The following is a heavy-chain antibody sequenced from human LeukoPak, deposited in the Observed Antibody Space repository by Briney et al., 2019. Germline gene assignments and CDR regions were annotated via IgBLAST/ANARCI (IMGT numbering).Heavy chain of an antibody. Sequence: GASVKVSCKASGFTFTSSAVQWVRQARGQRLEWIGWIVVGSGNTNYAQKFQERVTITRDMSTSTAYMELSSLRSEDTAVYYCAADLLERQVTDAFDIWGQGTMVTVSS. CDR1: GFTFTSSA. CDR3: AADLLERQVTDAFDI. CDR2: IVVGSGNT. D-gene: IGHD1-1*01. V-gene: IGHV1-58*01. J-gene: IGHJ3*02.